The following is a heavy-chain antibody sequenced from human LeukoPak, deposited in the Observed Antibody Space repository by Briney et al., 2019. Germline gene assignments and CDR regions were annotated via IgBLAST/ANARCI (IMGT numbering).Heavy chain of an antibody. Sequence: GGSLRLSCAASGFTFSSYRMNWVRQAPGKGLEWVSYISSSSSTIYYADSVKGRFTISRDNAKNSLYLQMNSLRAEDTAVYYCARLALGSGWYPRYYYYYYYMDVWGKGTTVTISS. D-gene: IGHD6-19*01. CDR3: ARLALGSGWYPRYYYYYYYMDV. V-gene: IGHV3-48*01. J-gene: IGHJ6*03. CDR1: GFTFSSYR. CDR2: ISSSSSTI.